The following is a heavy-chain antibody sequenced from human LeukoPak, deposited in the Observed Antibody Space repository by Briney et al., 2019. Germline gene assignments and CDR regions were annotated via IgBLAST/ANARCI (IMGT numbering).Heavy chain of an antibody. CDR3: AKRGFGDFPPWFDP. CDR1: GFTFSTYA. V-gene: IGHV3-23*01. Sequence: PGGSLRLSCAASGFTFSTYAMSWVRQAPGKGLEWVSTISGSGANTYYADSVRGRFTISRDNSKNTLYLHMNSLRAEDTAVYYCAKRGFGDFPPWFDPWGQGTLVTVSS. J-gene: IGHJ5*02. CDR2: ISGSGANT. D-gene: IGHD3-10*01.